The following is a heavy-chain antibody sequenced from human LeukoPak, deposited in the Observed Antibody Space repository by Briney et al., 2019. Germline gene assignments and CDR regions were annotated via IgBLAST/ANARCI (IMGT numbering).Heavy chain of an antibody. D-gene: IGHD3-22*01. CDR2: INTNTGNP. CDR1: GYTFTNYP. Sequence: ASVKVSCKASGYTFTNYPMNWVRQAPGQGLEWMGWINTNTGNPTYAQGFTGRFVFSLDTSVSTAYLQISSLKAEDTAVYYCARHHYYSDSSGYYDAFDIWGQGTMVTVSS. V-gene: IGHV7-4-1*02. J-gene: IGHJ3*02. CDR3: ARHHYYSDSSGYYDAFDI.